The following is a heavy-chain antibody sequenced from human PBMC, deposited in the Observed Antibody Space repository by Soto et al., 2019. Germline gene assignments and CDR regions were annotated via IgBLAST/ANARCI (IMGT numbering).Heavy chain of an antibody. D-gene: IGHD5-12*01. CDR2: IYYSGSS. V-gene: IGHV4-59*08. CDR1: GGSISSYY. CDR3: ARSGYDYAGVSWFDP. J-gene: IGHJ5*02. Sequence: SSQTLSLTCTVSGGSISSYYWSWIRQPPGKGLEWIGYIYYSGSSNYNPSLKSRLTISPDTSKNQFSLRLRSVTAADTAVYYCARSGYDYAGVSWFDPWGQGTLVTVS.